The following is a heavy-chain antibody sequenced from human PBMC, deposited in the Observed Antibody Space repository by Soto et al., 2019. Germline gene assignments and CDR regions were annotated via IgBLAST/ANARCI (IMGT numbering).Heavy chain of an antibody. Sequence: QLQLQESGPGLVKPSETLSLTCTVSGGSISSSSYYCGWIRQPPGKGLEWIANIYYSGSTYYNPSLKSRVPISVDTSKNQFSLRLSSVTAADTAVYYCARDPGDWYFDLWGRGTLVTVSS. V-gene: IGHV4-39*02. CDR1: GGSISSSSYY. J-gene: IGHJ2*01. CDR2: IYYSGST. CDR3: ARDPGDWYFDL.